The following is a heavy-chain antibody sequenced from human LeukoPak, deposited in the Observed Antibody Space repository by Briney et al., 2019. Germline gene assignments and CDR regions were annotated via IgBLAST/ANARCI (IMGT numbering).Heavy chain of an antibody. CDR2: ISSSCSTI. CDR3: AELGITMIGGV. Sequence: GGSLRLSCAASGFTFSSYELNCVRRARGKGLEWVSYISSSCSTIYYADSVKGRFTISRDNAKNSLYLQMNSLRAEDTAVYYCAELGITMIGGVWGKGTTVTISS. V-gene: IGHV3-48*03. J-gene: IGHJ6*04. CDR1: GFTFSSYE. D-gene: IGHD3-10*02.